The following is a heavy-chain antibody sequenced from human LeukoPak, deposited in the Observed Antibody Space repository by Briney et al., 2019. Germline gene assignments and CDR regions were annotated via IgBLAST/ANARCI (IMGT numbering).Heavy chain of an antibody. CDR1: GFTFSSYW. V-gene: IGHV3-7*01. CDR2: IKQDGSEK. Sequence: EGSLRLSCAASGFTFSSYWMSWVRQAPGKGLEWVANIKQDGSEKYYVDSVKGRFTISRDNSKDTLYLQMNSLRAEDTAVYYCAKDPRVYNYYDSSGYYAWGQGTLVTVSS. D-gene: IGHD3-22*01. CDR3: AKDPRVYNYYDSSGYYA. J-gene: IGHJ5*02.